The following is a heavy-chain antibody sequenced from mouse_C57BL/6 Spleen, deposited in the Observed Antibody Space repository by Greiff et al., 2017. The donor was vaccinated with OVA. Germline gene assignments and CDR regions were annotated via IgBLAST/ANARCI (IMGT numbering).Heavy chain of an antibody. D-gene: IGHD1-1*01. Sequence: EVKLQESGPGLVKPSQSLSLTCSVTGYSITSGYYWNWIRQFPGNKLEWMGYISYDGSNNYNPSLKNRISITRDTSKNQFFLKLNSVTTEDTATYYCAIRRYWFAYWGQGTLVTVSA. J-gene: IGHJ3*01. CDR1: GYSITSGYY. V-gene: IGHV3-6*01. CDR2: ISYDGSN. CDR3: AIRRYWFAY.